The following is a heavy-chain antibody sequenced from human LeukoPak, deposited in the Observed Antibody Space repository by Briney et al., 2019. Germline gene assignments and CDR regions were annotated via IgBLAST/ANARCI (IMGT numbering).Heavy chain of an antibody. J-gene: IGHJ4*02. V-gene: IGHV3-23*01. Sequence: PGGSLRLSCAASGFTFSSYAMSWVRQAPGKGLEWVSAISGSGGSTYYADSVKGRFTISRDNSKNTLYLQMNSLRAEDTAVYYCARGRSQQLVSFDYWGQGTLVTVSS. D-gene: IGHD6-13*01. CDR3: ARGRSQQLVSFDY. CDR1: GFTFSSYA. CDR2: ISGSGGST.